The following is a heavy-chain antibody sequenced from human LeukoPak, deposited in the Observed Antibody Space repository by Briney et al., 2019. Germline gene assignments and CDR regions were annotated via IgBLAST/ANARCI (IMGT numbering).Heavy chain of an antibody. CDR1: GFTFGDYA. J-gene: IGHJ3*02. V-gene: IGHV3-9*01. Sequence: PGGSLRLSCAASGFTFGDYAMHWVRQAPGKGLEWGSGIYWNSGSIGYADSVKGRFTISRDNAKNSLYLQMNSLRAEDTALYYCAKDIAGAVAGRLGPGDAFDIWGQGTMVTVSS. CDR3: AKDIAGAVAGRLGPGDAFDI. CDR2: IYWNSGSI. D-gene: IGHD6-19*01.